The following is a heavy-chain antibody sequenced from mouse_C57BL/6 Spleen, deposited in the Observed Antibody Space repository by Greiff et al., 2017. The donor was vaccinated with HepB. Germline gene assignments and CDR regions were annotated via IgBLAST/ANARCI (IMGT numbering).Heavy chain of an antibody. Sequence: QVQLKESGAELARPGASVKLSCKASGYTFTSYGISWVKQRTGQGLEWIGEIYPRSGNTYYNEKFKGKATLTADKSSSTAYMELRSLTSEDSAVYFCARSGGGYYTDYWGQGTTLTVSS. J-gene: IGHJ2*01. D-gene: IGHD2-3*01. V-gene: IGHV1-81*01. CDR1: GYTFTSYG. CDR3: ARSGGGYYTDY. CDR2: IYPRSGNT.